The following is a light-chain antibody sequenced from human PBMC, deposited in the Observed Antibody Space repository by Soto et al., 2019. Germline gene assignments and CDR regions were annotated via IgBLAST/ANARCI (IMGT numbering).Light chain of an antibody. CDR2: GAS. CDR3: QQYGSSPPIFT. V-gene: IGKV3-20*01. Sequence: EIVLTQSPGTLYFSTGERATLSCRASQSVSSSYLAWYQQKPGQAPRLIIYGASSRATGIPDRFSGSGSGTDFTVTISRLEPEYVTVYYCQQYGSSPPIFTFGPGTKVDIK. CDR1: QSVSSSY. J-gene: IGKJ3*01.